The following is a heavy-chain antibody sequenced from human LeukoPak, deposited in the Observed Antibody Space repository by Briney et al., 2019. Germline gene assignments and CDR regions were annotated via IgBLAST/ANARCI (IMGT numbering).Heavy chain of an antibody. V-gene: IGHV4-4*07. CDR2: IYTSGST. D-gene: IGHD5-18*01. J-gene: IGHJ4*02. CDR1: GGSISSYY. CDR3: ARTDTAMGSFDY. Sequence: SETLSLTCTVSGGSISSYYWSWIRQPPGKGLEWIGNIYTSGSTNYNPSLKSRVTMSVDTSKNQFSLKLSSVTAADTAVYYCARTDTAMGSFDYWGQGTLVTVSS.